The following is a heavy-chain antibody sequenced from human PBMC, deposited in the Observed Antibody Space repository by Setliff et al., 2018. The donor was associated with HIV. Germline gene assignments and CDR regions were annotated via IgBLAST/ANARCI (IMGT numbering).Heavy chain of an antibody. CDR3: AGGYCTNAVCSDAFDI. CDR1: GYTFTSYD. CDR2: MDPNSGNT. Sequence: ASVKVSCKASGYTFTSYDINWVRQATGQGLEWMGWMDPNSGNTGYPQKFQGRVTMTTDTSTSTAYMELRSLRSDDTAVYYCAGGYCTNAVCSDAFDIWGQGTMVTVSS. D-gene: IGHD2-8*01. J-gene: IGHJ3*02. V-gene: IGHV1-8*02.